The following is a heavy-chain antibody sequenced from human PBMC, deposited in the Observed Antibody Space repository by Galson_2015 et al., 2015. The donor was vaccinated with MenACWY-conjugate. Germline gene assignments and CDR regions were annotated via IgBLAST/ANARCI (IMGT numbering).Heavy chain of an antibody. CDR1: GFTFSDYC. D-gene: IGHD1-1*01. J-gene: IGHJ5*02. CDR3: GRIGTPYNFGSP. Sequence: LRLSCAASGFTFSDYCMHWVRQAPGKGLVWVSRLCGDGSGKTYAGSVKGRFSISMDNAKTTLYLQMNSLRAEDTAMYYCGRIGTPYNFGSPWGQGTLVTVSS. V-gene: IGHV3-74*01. CDR2: LCGDGSGK.